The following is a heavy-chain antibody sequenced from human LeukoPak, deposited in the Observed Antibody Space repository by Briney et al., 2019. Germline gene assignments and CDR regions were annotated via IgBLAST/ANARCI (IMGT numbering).Heavy chain of an antibody. CDR2: IYYSGST. CDR1: GGSISSSNYH. J-gene: IGHJ4*02. Sequence: SETLSLTCTVSGGSISSSNYHWGWIRQPPGKGLEWIGSIYYSGSTHFSPSLKSRVGISADTSKNQFSLKLSSVTAADTAVYYCARGYGLWFGEFGYWGQGTLVTVSS. D-gene: IGHD3-10*01. CDR3: ARGYGLWFGEFGY. V-gene: IGHV4-39*01.